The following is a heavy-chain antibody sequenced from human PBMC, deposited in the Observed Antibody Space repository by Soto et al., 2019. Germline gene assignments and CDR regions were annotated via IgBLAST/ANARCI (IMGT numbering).Heavy chain of an antibody. CDR3: PRHVMILVAPFDY. CDR2: ISGYNGNT. CDR1: GYIFINYG. V-gene: IGHV1-18*01. D-gene: IGHD3-22*01. J-gene: IGHJ4*02. Sequence: QVQLVQSGAEVKKPGASVKVSCKASGYIFINYGISWVRQAPGQGLEWMGWISGYNGNTNYAQNLQGRVTMTTDTSTSTAYMELRSLRSDDTAVYYCPRHVMILVAPFDYWGQGTLVTVSS.